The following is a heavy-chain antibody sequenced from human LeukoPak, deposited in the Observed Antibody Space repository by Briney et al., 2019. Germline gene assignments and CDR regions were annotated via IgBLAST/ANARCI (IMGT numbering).Heavy chain of an antibody. J-gene: IGHJ4*02. Sequence: TSSETLSLTCTVSNASVSSHFWAWVRQPPGKGLEWIGYVHHSGSTNYNPVLRSRVTMSLDTSKNHFSLTLTSVTAADTAIFYCARLLPLLDQLLYFAFDSWGQGTLVSVSS. CDR1: NASVSSHF. CDR3: ARLLPLLDQLLYFAFDS. V-gene: IGHV4-59*02. D-gene: IGHD2-2*02. CDR2: VHHSGST.